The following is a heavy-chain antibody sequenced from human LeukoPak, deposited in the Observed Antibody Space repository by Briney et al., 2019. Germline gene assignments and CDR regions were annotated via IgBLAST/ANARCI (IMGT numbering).Heavy chain of an antibody. J-gene: IGHJ4*02. D-gene: IGHD6-25*01. Sequence: GGTLRLSCAASGFTFNNYAMTWVRQAPGEGLQWVSSVISNGGSTYHADSVRGRFTISRDNSKNTLYLQMNSLRLEDTAVYYCARENLAAAADYWGQGTVVTVSS. V-gene: IGHV3-23*01. CDR3: ARENLAAAADY. CDR2: VISNGGST. CDR1: GFTFNNYA.